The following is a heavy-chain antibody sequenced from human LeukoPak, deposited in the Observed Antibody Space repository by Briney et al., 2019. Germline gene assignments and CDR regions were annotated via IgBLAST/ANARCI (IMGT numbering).Heavy chain of an antibody. CDR1: GFTFGDYA. J-gene: IGHJ4*02. D-gene: IGHD3-9*01. V-gene: IGHV3-23*01. CDR2: ISGSGGST. CDR3: ASAVLARYFDTTDY. Sequence: GGSLRLSCTASGFTFGDYAMSWVRQAPGEGLEWVSAISGSGGSTYYADSVKGRFTISRDNSKNTLYLQMNSLRAEDTAVYYCASAVLARYFDTTDYWGQGTLVTVSS.